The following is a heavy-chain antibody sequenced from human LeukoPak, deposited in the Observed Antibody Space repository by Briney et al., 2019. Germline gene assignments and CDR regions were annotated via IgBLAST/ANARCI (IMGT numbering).Heavy chain of an antibody. J-gene: IGHJ3*02. CDR2: ISSSSSNT. Sequence: KPGGSLRLSCVVSGFTFNSYTMNWVRQAPGKGLEWVSSISSSSSNTYYADSVKGRFTISRDNAKNSLYLQMNSLRAEDTAVYFCATLEVPAAMIDAFHIWGQGTMVTVSS. CDR1: GFTFNSYT. D-gene: IGHD2-2*01. V-gene: IGHV3-21*06. CDR3: ATLEVPAAMIDAFHI.